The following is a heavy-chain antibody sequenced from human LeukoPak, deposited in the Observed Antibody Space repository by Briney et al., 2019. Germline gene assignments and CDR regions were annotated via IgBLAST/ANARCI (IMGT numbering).Heavy chain of an antibody. Sequence: GSLRLSCAASGFTVSSNYMSWVRQTPGKGLEWVSVIYSGGSTYYADSVKGRFTISRDNSKNTLYLQMNSLRAEDTAVYYCARDLGYGSGSYLAYYYYGMDVWGQGTTVTVSS. D-gene: IGHD3-10*01. CDR3: ARDLGYGSGSYLAYYYYGMDV. CDR1: GFTVSSNY. CDR2: IYSGGST. J-gene: IGHJ6*02. V-gene: IGHV3-66*01.